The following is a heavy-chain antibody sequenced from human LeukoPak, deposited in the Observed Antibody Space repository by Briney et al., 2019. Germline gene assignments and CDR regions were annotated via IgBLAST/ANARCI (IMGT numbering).Heavy chain of an antibody. CDR1: GYTLTELS. J-gene: IGHJ4*02. V-gene: IGHV1-24*01. CDR2: FDPEDGET. Sequence: ASVKFSCRVSGYTLTELSMHWVRQAPGKGLEWMGGFDPEDGETIYAQKFQGRVTMTEDTSTDTAYMELSRLRTEHKAVYYCARVAKYYYDSSGYLDYWRQGTLVTVSS. CDR3: ARVAKYYYDSSGYLDY. D-gene: IGHD3-22*01.